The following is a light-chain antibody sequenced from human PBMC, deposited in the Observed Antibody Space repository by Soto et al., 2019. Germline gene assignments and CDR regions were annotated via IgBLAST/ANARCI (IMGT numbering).Light chain of an antibody. J-gene: IGLJ1*01. Sequence: QSVLTQPAAVSGSPGQSITISCTGTSSDVGSYNLVSWYQQHPGKAPKLMIYEGSKRPSGASNRFSGSKSGNTASLTISGLQAEDEADYYCCSYAGRSTFYVFGTGTKVPVL. CDR3: CSYAGRSTFYV. CDR2: EGS. V-gene: IGLV2-23*01. CDR1: SSDVGSYNL.